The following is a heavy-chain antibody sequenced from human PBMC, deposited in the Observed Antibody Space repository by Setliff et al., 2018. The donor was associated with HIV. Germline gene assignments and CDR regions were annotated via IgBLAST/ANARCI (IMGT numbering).Heavy chain of an antibody. J-gene: IGHJ4*02. V-gene: IGHV4-34*01. Sequence: SETLSLTCAVYGGSFSGYHWNWIRQFPGKGLEWIGEINHTGNTQYNPSLKSRVTMSEETSKNQFSLKLKSVTAADTAIYFCARGKGGLVGPAEFDYWGPGPLVTGSS. CDR3: ARGKGGLVGPAEFDY. D-gene: IGHD1-26*01. CDR2: INHTGNT. CDR1: GGSFSGYH.